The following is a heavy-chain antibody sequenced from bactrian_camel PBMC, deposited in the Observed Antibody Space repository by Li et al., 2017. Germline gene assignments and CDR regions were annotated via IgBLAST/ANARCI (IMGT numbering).Heavy chain of an antibody. J-gene: IGHJ4*01. V-gene: IGHV3S67*01. CDR2: IDSDGIA. Sequence: DVQLVESGGGSVQAGGSLRLSCGASGSIYGDACVGWLRQAPGKEREGVAAIDSDGIASYADSVKGRFTISRDNAKNTVYLQLNSLKTEDTATYYCLKGRTYCSGGVCNPPPEGQGTQVTVS. D-gene: IGHD2*01. CDR1: GSIYGDAC.